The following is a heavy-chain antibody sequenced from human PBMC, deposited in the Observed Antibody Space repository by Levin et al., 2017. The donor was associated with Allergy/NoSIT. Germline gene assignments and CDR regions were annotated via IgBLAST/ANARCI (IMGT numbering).Heavy chain of an antibody. CDR2: INPSGDST. D-gene: IGHD2-15*01. CDR1: GSVFTNNY. Sequence: GESLKISCKAPGSVFTNNYVHWVRQAPGQGLEWMGIINPSGDSTDIAQRFKGRVIVTRDTSTSTVFMDLSSLRSEDTAMYYCARDVVGGGRSAFEIWGQGTMVTVSA. CDR3: ARDVVGGGRSAFEI. J-gene: IGHJ3*02. V-gene: IGHV1-46*01.